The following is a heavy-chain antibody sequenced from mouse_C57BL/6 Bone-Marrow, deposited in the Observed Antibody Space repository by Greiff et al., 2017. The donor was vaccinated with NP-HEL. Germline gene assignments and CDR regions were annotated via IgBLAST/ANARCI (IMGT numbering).Heavy chain of an antibody. CDR1: GYSITSGYY. Sequence: EVKLMESGPGLVKPSQSLSLTCSVTGYSITSGYYWNWIRQFPGNKLEWLGYISYDGSNNYNPSLKNRISITRDTSKNQFFLKLNSVTTEDTATYYCARGMYYKTRFAYWGQGTLVTVSA. CDR3: ARGMYYKTRFAY. CDR2: ISYDGSN. D-gene: IGHD2-12*01. V-gene: IGHV3-6*01. J-gene: IGHJ3*01.